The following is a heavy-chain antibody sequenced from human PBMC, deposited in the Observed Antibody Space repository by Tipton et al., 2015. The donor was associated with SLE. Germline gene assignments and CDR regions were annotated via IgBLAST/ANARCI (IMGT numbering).Heavy chain of an antibody. J-gene: IGHJ4*02. CDR1: GYSFTSYW. CDR2: IDPSDSCT. V-gene: IGHV5-10-1*04. CDR3: ARQLHHGYSSGWYDY. Sequence: QLVQSGAEAKKPGESLRISCKGSGYSFTSYWISWVRQMPGKGLEWMGRIDPSDSCTNYSPSFQGQVTISADKSISTAYLQWSSLKASDTAMYYCARQLHHGYSSGWYDYWGQGTLVTVSS. D-gene: IGHD6-19*01.